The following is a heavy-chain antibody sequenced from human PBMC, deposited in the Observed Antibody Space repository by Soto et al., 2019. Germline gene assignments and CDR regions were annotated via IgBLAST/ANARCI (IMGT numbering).Heavy chain of an antibody. D-gene: IGHD6-19*01. CDR3: AGSSGLFYYYHGMDV. CDR2: IYYSGST. J-gene: IGHJ6*02. Sequence: PSETLSLTCTVSGGSISSGGYYWSWIRQHPGKGLEWIGYIYYSGSTYYNPSLKSRVTISVDTSKNQFSLKLSSVTAADTAVYYCAGSSGLFYYYHGMDVWGQGTTVTVSS. V-gene: IGHV4-31*03. CDR1: GGSISSGGYY.